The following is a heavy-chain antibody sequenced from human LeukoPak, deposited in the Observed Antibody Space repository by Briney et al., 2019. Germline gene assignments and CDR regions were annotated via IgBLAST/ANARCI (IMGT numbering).Heavy chain of an antibody. Sequence: SGGYLRLSCAASGFTFSSYWMSWVRQAPGKGLEWVANIKQDESEKYYVDSLKGRFTISRDNAKNSLYLQMNSLRAEDTAVYYCARDKIEGPTKLDYWGQGILVTVSS. CDR2: IKQDESEK. D-gene: IGHD1-1*01. J-gene: IGHJ4*02. CDR1: GFTFSSYW. CDR3: ARDKIEGPTKLDY. V-gene: IGHV3-7*01.